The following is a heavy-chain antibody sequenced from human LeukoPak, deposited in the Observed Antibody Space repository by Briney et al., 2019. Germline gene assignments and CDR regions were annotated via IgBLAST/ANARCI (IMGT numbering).Heavy chain of an antibody. D-gene: IGHD6-19*01. CDR2: IKQDGSEQ. Sequence: PGGSLRLSCAASGFTFSSYAMHWVRQAPGKGPEWVANIKQDGSEQCYVDSVKGRFTISRDNAKNSVYLQMHILRVEDTAVYYCARGSGWLIDYWGQGTLVTVSS. J-gene: IGHJ4*02. CDR3: ARGSGWLIDY. V-gene: IGHV3-7*01. CDR1: GFTFSSYA.